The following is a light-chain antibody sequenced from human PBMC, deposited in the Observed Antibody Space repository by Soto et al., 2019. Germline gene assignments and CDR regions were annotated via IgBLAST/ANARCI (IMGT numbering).Light chain of an antibody. V-gene: IGKV1-27*01. CDR2: AAS. CDR1: QGISNY. CDR3: LKYNSAPPWT. Sequence: DIQMTQSPSSLSASVGDRVTITCRARQGISNYLACYQQKPGKDPKLLIYAASTLQSGVPSRFSGGESETDFALTISSLQPEDVATYSCLKYNSAPPWTFGQGTKVEIK. J-gene: IGKJ1*01.